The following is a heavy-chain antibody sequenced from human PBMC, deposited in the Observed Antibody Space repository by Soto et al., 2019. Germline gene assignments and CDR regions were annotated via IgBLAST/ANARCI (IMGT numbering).Heavy chain of an antibody. CDR3: ARAFYGMDV. J-gene: IGHJ6*02. CDR1: GFSLSGSGMR. CDR2: IDWEDTK. V-gene: IGHV2-70*04. Sequence: ESGPTLVNPTQTLTLTCTVSGFSLSGSGMRVTWIRQPPGEALEWLARIDWEDTKLYSTSLKTRLTISKDTSKNQVVLTMTNVDPADTGTYYCARAFYGMDVWGQGTTVTVSS.